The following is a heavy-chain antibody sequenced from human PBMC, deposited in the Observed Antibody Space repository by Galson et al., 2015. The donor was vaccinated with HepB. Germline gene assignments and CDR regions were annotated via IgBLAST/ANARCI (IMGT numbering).Heavy chain of an antibody. CDR1: GYSFTSYW. D-gene: IGHD2-2*01. CDR2: IYPGDSDT. V-gene: IGHV5-51*01. J-gene: IGHJ6*02. Sequence: QSGAEVKKPGESLKISCKGSGYSFTSYWIGWVRQMPGKGLEWMGIIYPGDSDTRYSPSFQGQVTISADKSISTAYLQWSSLKASDTAMYYCARSRAGYCSSTSCYDYYGMDVWGQGTTVTVSS. CDR3: ARSRAGYCSSTSCYDYYGMDV.